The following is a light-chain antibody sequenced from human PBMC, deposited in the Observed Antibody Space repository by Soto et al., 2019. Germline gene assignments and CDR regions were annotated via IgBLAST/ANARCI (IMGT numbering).Light chain of an antibody. CDR3: AAWDDSLNGPYV. CDR1: SSNIGSNT. Sequence: QSVLTQPPSASGTPGQRVTSSCSGSSSNIGSNTVNWYQQLPGTAPKLLIYSNNQWPSGVPDRFSGSKSGTSASLAISGLQSEDEADYYCAAWDDSLNGPYVFGTGTKLTVI. J-gene: IGLJ1*01. V-gene: IGLV1-44*01. CDR2: SNN.